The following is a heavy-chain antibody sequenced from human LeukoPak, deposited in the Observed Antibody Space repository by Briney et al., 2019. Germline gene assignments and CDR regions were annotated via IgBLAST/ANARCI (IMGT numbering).Heavy chain of an antibody. CDR2: ISSSGSTI. CDR1: GFTFSDYY. CDR3: VKETGDLGQGGFEI. Sequence: GGSLRLSCAASGFTFSDYYMSWIRQAPGKGLEWVSYISSSGSTIYYADSVKGRFTISRDNAENTLFLQINSLRPEDTAVYYCVKETGDLGQGGFEIWGQGTTVTVS. D-gene: IGHD7-27*01. J-gene: IGHJ3*02. V-gene: IGHV3-11*04.